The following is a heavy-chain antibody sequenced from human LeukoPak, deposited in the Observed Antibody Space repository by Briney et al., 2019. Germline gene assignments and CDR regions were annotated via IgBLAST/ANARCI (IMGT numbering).Heavy chain of an antibody. V-gene: IGHV4-4*09. CDR2: IYTSGST. CDR3: ARRGGSYSSSSGYYYYYMDV. D-gene: IGHD6-6*01. J-gene: IGHJ6*03. CDR1: GGSISSYY. Sequence: SETLSLTCTVSGGSISSYYWSWIRQPPGKGLEWIGYIYTSGSTNYNPSLKSRVTISVDTSKNQFSLKLSSVTAADTAVYYWARRGGSYSSSSGYYYYYMDVWGKGTTVTVSS.